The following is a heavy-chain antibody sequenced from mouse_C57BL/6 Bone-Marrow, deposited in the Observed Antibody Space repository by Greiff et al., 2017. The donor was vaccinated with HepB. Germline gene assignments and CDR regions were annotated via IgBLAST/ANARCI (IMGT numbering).Heavy chain of an antibody. J-gene: IGHJ1*03. CDR1: GYTFTSYG. D-gene: IGHD1-1*01. CDR2: IYPRSGNT. Sequence: QVQLKQSGAELARPGASVKLSCKASGYTFTSYGISWVKQRTGQGLEWIGEIYPRSGNTYYNEKFKGKATLTADKSSSTAYMELRSLTSEDSAVYFCARRTTVVGDWYFDVWGTGTTVTVAS. V-gene: IGHV1-81*01. CDR3: ARRTTVVGDWYFDV.